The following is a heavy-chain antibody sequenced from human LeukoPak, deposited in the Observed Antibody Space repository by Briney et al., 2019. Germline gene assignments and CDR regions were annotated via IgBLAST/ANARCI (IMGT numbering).Heavy chain of an antibody. D-gene: IGHD3-10*01. J-gene: IGHJ6*02. V-gene: IGHV3-9*01. CDR3: AKDIGVGLLWIGEVLRSDYYGMDV. CDR2: ISWNSGSI. Sequence: GGSLRLSCAASGFTFDDYAMHWVRQAPGKGLEWVSGISWNSGSIGYADSVKGRFTISRDNAKNSLYLQMNSLRAEDTALYYCAKDIGVGLLWIGEVLRSDYYGMDVWGQGTTVTVSS. CDR1: GFTFDDYA.